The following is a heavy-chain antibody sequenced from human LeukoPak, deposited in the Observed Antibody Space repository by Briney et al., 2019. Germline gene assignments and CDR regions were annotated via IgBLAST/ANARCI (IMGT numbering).Heavy chain of an antibody. D-gene: IGHD2-21*02. CDR2: ISGSGGST. CDR1: GCTFSSYA. CDR3: AKGYCASFTCYSRFDP. Sequence: GGSLRLSCAASGCTFSSYARSWVRQAPGKGLEGVSAISGSGGSTYYADSVKGRFTISRDNYKNKLFLQMNSLRAEDTALYYCAKGYCASFTCYSRFDPWGQGTLVTVSS. J-gene: IGHJ5*02. V-gene: IGHV3-23*01.